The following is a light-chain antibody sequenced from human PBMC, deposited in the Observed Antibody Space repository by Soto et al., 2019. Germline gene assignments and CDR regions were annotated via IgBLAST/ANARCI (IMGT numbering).Light chain of an antibody. CDR1: SSNIGSGYE. CDR2: GNS. J-gene: IGLJ2*01. CDR3: QSYDSRLSAVV. Sequence: QSVLTQPPSVSGAPGQRVTISCTGSSSNIGSGYEVHWYQQLPGTAPKLLIYGNSNRPSGVPDRFSGSKSGTSASLAITGLQAEDEADYYCQSYDSRLSAVVFGGGTKLTVL. V-gene: IGLV1-40*01.